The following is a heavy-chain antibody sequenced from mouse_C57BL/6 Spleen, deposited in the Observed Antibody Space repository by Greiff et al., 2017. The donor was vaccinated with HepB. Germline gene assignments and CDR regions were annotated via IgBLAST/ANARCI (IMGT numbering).Heavy chain of an antibody. CDR1: GFTFSDYG. D-gene: IGHD2-4*01. J-gene: IGHJ4*01. CDR3: ARPDYDEDYAMDY. Sequence: EVMLVESGGGLVKPGGSLKLSCAASGFTFSDYGMHWVRLAPEKGLEWVAYISSGSSTIYYADTVKGRFTISRDNAKNTLFLQMTSLRSEDTAMYYCARPDYDEDYAMDYWGQGTSVTVSS. CDR2: ISSGSSTI. V-gene: IGHV5-17*01.